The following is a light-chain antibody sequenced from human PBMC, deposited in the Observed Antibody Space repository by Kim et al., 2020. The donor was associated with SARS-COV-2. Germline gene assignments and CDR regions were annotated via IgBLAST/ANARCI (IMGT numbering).Light chain of an antibody. CDR2: DAS. CDR3: QQSYTTPWT. Sequence: ASVGDRVTITCRASQGISRYLNWYQQKPGKAPKVLIYDASRLQSGVSSRFSGSGSGTDFTLSISSLQPEDFATYYCQQSYTTPWTSGQGTKVDIK. V-gene: IGKV1-39*01. CDR1: QGISRY. J-gene: IGKJ1*01.